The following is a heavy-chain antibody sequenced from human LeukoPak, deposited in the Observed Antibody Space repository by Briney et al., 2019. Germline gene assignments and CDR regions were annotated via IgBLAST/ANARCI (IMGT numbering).Heavy chain of an antibody. V-gene: IGHV3-30-3*01. J-gene: IGHJ4*02. CDR3: ARAAWDYYDSSGYYYDY. CDR1: GFTFSSYA. D-gene: IGHD3-22*01. Sequence: GGSLRLSCAASGFTFSSYAMHWVRQAPGKGLEWVAVISYDGSNKYYADSVKGRFTISRDNSENTLYLQMNSLRAEDTAVYYCARAAWDYYDSSGYYYDYWGQGTLVTVSS. CDR2: ISYDGSNK.